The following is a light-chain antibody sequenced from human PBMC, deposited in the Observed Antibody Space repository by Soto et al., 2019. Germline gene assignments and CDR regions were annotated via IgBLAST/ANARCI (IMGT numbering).Light chain of an antibody. Sequence: QSALTQPASVSGSPGQSITISCTGTSSGVGSYTLVSWYQQHPGKAPKLMIYEGTKRPSGVSNRFSGSKSGNTASLTISGLQAEDEADYYCCLYAGTTTFVFGGGTKLTVL. V-gene: IGLV2-23*03. CDR3: CLYAGTTTFV. CDR2: EGT. J-gene: IGLJ2*01. CDR1: SSGVGSYTL.